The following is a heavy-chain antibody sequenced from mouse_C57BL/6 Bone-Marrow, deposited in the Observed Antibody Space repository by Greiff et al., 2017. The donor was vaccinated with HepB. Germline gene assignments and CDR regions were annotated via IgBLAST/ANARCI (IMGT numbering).Heavy chain of an antibody. Sequence: SFHLSFTSSFYTFTIYLIHLVNQMPLRVLEWIVSIDPNSGGTKYNEKFKSKATLTVDKPSSTAYMQLSSLTSEDSAVYDCARPVVGGDFDYWGQGTTLTVSS. J-gene: IGHJ2*01. CDR3: ARPVVGGDFDY. CDR2: IDPNSGGT. CDR1: FYTFTIYL. D-gene: IGHD1-1*01. V-gene: IGHV1-72*01.